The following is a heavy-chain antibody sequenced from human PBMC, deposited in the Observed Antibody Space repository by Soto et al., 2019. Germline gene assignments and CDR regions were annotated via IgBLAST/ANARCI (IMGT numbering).Heavy chain of an antibody. Sequence: QVQLVQSGAEVKKPGASVKVSCKASGYTFSSYFISWVRQAPGPGVEWMGCISADNGKTNYAQNLPGRVTMTTDTSTRSAYMELRSLRSDDTAVYYCARDLPPVASWGKGTLVTVSS. CDR2: ISADNGKT. CDR3: ARDLPPVAS. J-gene: IGHJ5*02. V-gene: IGHV1-18*01. CDR1: GYTFSSYF. D-gene: IGHD2-15*01.